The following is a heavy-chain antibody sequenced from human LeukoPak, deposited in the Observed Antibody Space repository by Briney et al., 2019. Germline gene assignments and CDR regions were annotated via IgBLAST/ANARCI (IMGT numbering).Heavy chain of an antibody. CDR3: ARDWGYYALDI. Sequence: GGSLRLSCAASGFTFSSYWMYWVRQAPGKGLEWVASIKQDESEKYYGDSVKGRFAVSRDNAKNSLFLQMNSLRAEDTAVYYCARDWGYYALDIWGQGTMVTVSS. D-gene: IGHD2-15*01. CDR1: GFTFSSYW. J-gene: IGHJ3*02. CDR2: IKQDESEK. V-gene: IGHV3-7*01.